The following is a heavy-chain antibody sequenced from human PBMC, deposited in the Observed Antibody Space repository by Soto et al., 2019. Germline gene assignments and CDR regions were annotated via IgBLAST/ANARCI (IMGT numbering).Heavy chain of an antibody. CDR2: LSGSSDYL. J-gene: IGHJ5*02. CDR1: GFRFSTYN. CDR3: AREGSLKPFSS. V-gene: IGHV3-21*01. Sequence: GSSLRLSCVASGFRFSTYNMNWCCQGTGPGLEWVPHLSGSSDYLHHGDSVKGVFTISRDNAKNSGYLQMDSLRVKDTALPYCAREGSLKPFSSWGQGAVVTVSS.